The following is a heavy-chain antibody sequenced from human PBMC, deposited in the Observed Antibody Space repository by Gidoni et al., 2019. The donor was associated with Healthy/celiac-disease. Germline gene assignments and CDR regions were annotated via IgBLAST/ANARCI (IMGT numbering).Heavy chain of an antibody. Sequence: EVQLLESVGGLVQPGGSLSLSCAASRFTFSSYAMSWVRQAPGKGLEWVSAISGRGGSTYYADSVKGRFTISRDNSKNTLYLQMNSLRAEDTAVYYCAKDTYDYVWGSYPTEFDYWGQGTLVTVSS. CDR3: AKDTYDYVWGSYPTEFDY. D-gene: IGHD3-16*02. V-gene: IGHV3-23*01. CDR2: ISGRGGST. J-gene: IGHJ4*02. CDR1: RFTFSSYA.